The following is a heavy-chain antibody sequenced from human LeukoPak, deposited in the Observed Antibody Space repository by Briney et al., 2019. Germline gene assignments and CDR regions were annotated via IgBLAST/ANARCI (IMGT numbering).Heavy chain of an antibody. D-gene: IGHD3-10*01. CDR2: IIPILGIA. Sequence: GSSVKVSCKASGGTFSSYAISWVRQAPGQGLEWMGRIIPILGIANYAQKFQGRVTITADKSTSTAYMELSSLRSEDTAVYYCAGAWLGELLYAFDIWGQGTMVTVSS. V-gene: IGHV1-69*04. CDR1: GGTFSSYA. CDR3: AGAWLGELLYAFDI. J-gene: IGHJ3*02.